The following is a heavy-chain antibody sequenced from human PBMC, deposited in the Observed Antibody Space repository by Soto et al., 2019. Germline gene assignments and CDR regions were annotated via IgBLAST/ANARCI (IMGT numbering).Heavy chain of an antibody. Sequence: SETLSLTCAVSGGSMSSFSWSWIRQPPGKGLEFIGSISHSGRSEYNPSLKNRVILSVDVSKNQFSLNLKSMKVADTAVYYCARVAMDNYYDMWSGSTSYALDVWGQGTTVTVSS. CDR2: ISHSGRS. CDR3: ARVAMDNYYDMWSGSTSYALDV. CDR1: GGSMSSFS. V-gene: IGHV4-59*13. J-gene: IGHJ6*02. D-gene: IGHD3-3*01.